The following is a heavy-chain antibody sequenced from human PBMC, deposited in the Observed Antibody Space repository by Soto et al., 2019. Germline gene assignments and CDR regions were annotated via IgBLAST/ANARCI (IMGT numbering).Heavy chain of an antibody. Sequence: PGGSLRLSCAASGFTFSSYGMHWVRQAPGKGLEWVAVISYDGSNKYYADSVKGRFTISRDNSKNTLYLQMNSLRAEDTAVYYCAEDLGYCSGGSCSSGMDVWGQGTTVTVSS. J-gene: IGHJ6*02. D-gene: IGHD2-15*01. CDR3: AEDLGYCSGGSCSSGMDV. CDR2: ISYDGSNK. V-gene: IGHV3-30*18. CDR1: GFTFSSYG.